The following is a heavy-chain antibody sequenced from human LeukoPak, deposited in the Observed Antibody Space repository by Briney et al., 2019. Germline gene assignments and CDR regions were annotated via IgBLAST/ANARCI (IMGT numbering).Heavy chain of an antibody. D-gene: IGHD3-3*01. CDR2: IYTSGST. Sequence: SETLSLTCTVSGGSISSGSYYWSWIRQPAGKGLEWIGRIYTSGSTNYNPSLKSRVTISVDTSTNQFSLKLSSVTAADTAVYYCARARITIFGVVLDYWGQGTLVTVSS. CDR3: ARARITIFGVVLDY. J-gene: IGHJ4*02. CDR1: GGSISSGSYY. V-gene: IGHV4-61*02.